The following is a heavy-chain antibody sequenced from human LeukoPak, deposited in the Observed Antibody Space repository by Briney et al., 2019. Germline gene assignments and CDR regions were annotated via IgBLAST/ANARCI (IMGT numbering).Heavy chain of an antibody. D-gene: IGHD3-3*01. V-gene: IGHV4-39*01. Sequence: PSETLSLTCTVSGGSISSSNYYWAWIRQPPGKGLEWIGSGYYSGTTFYNPSLKSRLTVSVDVSKNQFSLKLSSVTAADTAAYYCASQRSGYSFDYWGQGTLVTVSS. CDR2: GYYSGTT. CDR3: ASQRSGYSFDY. J-gene: IGHJ4*02. CDR1: GGSISSSNYY.